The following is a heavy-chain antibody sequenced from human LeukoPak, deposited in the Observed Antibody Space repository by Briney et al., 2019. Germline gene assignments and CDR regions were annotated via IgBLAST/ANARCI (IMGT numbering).Heavy chain of an antibody. V-gene: IGHV3-21*01. D-gene: IGHD6-19*01. CDR2: ISSSSSYI. CDR3: ARSSSGFHFDY. J-gene: IGHJ4*02. Sequence: GGSLRLSCAASGFTFSSYSMNWVRQAPGKGLEWVSSISSSSSYIYYADSVKGRFTISRDNAKHSLYLQMNSLRAEDTAVYYCARSSSGFHFDYWGQGTLVTVSS. CDR1: GFTFSSYS.